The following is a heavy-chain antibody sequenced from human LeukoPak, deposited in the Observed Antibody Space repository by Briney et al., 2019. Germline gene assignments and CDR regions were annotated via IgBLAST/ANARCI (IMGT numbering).Heavy chain of an antibody. Sequence: SETLSLTCTISGGSISSYYWSRIRQPPGKGLEWIGYIYYTGSTSYNPSLKSRVTISIDTSQNQFSLKLSSVTAADTAVYYCARWGVQEWDYWGQGTLVTVSS. CDR1: GGSISSYY. J-gene: IGHJ4*02. CDR3: ARWGVQEWDY. D-gene: IGHD3-3*01. CDR2: IYYTGST. V-gene: IGHV4-59*01.